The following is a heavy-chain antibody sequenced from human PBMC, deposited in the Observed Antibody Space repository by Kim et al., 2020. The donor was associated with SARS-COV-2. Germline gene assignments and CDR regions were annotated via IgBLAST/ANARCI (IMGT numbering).Heavy chain of an antibody. CDR1: GFTVSSNY. Sequence: GGSLRLSCAASGFTVSSNYMSWVRQAPGKGLEWVSVIYSGGSTYYADSVKGRFTISRDNSKNTLYLQMNSLRAEDTAVYYCASHSVGYSTGRAFDIWGQGTMVTVSS. CDR3: ASHSVGYSTGRAFDI. J-gene: IGHJ3*02. CDR2: IYSGGST. D-gene: IGHD6-25*01. V-gene: IGHV3-53*01.